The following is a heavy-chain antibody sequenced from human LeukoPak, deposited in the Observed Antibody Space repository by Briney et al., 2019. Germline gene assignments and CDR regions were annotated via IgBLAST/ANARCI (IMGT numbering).Heavy chain of an antibody. CDR3: AGSLGYSSSWPIYYYYYYMDV. V-gene: IGHV3-23*01. J-gene: IGHJ6*03. D-gene: IGHD6-13*01. CDR2: ISGSGGST. CDR1: GFTFSSYA. Sequence: GGSLRLSCAASGFTFSSYAMSWVRQAPGKGLEWVSAISGSGGSTYYADSVKGRFTISRDNSKNTLCLQMNSLRAEDTAVYYCAGSLGYSSSWPIYYYYYYMDVWGKGTTVTVSS.